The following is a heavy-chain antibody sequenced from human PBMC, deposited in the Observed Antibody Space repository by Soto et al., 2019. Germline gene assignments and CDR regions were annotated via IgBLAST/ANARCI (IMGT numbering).Heavy chain of an antibody. CDR1: GFTFSGSA. J-gene: IGHJ6*02. D-gene: IGHD6-6*01. Sequence: SLRLSCAASGFTFSGSAMHWVRQASGKGLEWVGRIRSKANSYATAYAASVKGRFTISRDDSKNTAYLQMNSLKTEDTAVYYCTRLGEYSSSWYYGMDVWGQGTTVTVSS. V-gene: IGHV3-73*01. CDR3: TRLGEYSSSWYYGMDV. CDR2: IRSKANSYAT.